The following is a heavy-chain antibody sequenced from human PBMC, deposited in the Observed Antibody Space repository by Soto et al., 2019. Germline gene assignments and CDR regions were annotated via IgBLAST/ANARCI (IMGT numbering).Heavy chain of an antibody. Sequence: HPGGSLRLSCTGSGFTFGDYGMAWIRQAPGKGLEWVGFIRSKVYGGTTEFAASVGGRFIISRDDSKSIAYLQMNSLKTEDTAVYYCSRDGGGHSYGSYFFDYWGQGTLVTVSS. CDR3: SRDGGGHSYGSYFFDY. CDR1: GFTFGDYG. D-gene: IGHD5-18*01. CDR2: IRSKVYGGTT. J-gene: IGHJ4*02. V-gene: IGHV3-49*03.